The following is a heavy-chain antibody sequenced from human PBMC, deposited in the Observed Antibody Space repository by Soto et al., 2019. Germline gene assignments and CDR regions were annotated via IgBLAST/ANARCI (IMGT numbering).Heavy chain of an antibody. Sequence: EVQVLESGGGLVQPGGSLRLSCAGSGFTFINYAMNWVRQAPGKGLEWVASIRGGGDAAFFPDSVRGRFTISRDNSKNTVTLQMNSLGVDDTAVYYCSRKILGSTTRPNYWYFDRWGRGTLVTVSS. CDR1: GFTFINYA. V-gene: IGHV3-23*01. CDR2: IRGGGDAA. J-gene: IGHJ2*01. D-gene: IGHD7-27*01. CDR3: SRKILGSTTRPNYWYFDR.